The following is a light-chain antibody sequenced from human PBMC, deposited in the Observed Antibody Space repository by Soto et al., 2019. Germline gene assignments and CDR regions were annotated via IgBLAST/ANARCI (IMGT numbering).Light chain of an antibody. Sequence: NLLTQSPGTLSLSPVEVATLSCSASRGVSANYLAWYQQKPSQAPRLLIHGASSRATGIPDRFSGSGSQTDFTLTISRLEPEDFAVYYCQQYGSSRWTFGRGTKVDI. CDR2: GAS. CDR3: QQYGSSRWT. V-gene: IGKV3-20*01. CDR1: RGVSANY. J-gene: IGKJ1*01.